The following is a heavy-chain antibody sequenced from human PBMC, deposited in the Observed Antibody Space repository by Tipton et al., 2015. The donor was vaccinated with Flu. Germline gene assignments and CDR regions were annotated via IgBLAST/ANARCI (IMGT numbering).Heavy chain of an antibody. D-gene: IGHD3-22*01. CDR2: IYHSGST. CDR1: GYSISSGYY. CDR3: AGQRLILDDSSGYYDY. J-gene: IGHJ4*02. V-gene: IGHV4-38-2*01. Sequence: TLSLNCAVSGYSISSGYYWGWIRQPPGKGLEWIGSIYHSGSTYYNPSLKSRVTISVDTSKNQFSLKLSSVTAADTAVYYCAGQRLILDDSSGYYDYWGQGTLVTVSS.